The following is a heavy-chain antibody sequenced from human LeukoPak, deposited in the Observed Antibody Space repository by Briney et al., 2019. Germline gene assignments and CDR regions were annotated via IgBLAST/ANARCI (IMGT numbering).Heavy chain of an antibody. CDR1: GYSFTNYW. Sequence: GESLKISCKGSGYSFTNYWIGWVRQMPGKGLEWMGIIYPGDSDTKYSPSFQGQVTISADRSISTAYLQWSSLKASDTAMYYCATLRSGYYYDYFDYWGQGTLVTVSS. CDR2: IYPGDSDT. V-gene: IGHV5-51*01. CDR3: ATLRSGYYYDYFDY. J-gene: IGHJ4*02. D-gene: IGHD3-22*01.